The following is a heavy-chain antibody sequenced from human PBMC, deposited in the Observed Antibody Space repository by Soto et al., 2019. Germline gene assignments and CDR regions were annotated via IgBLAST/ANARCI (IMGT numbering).Heavy chain of an antibody. CDR2: IIPILGIA. J-gene: IGHJ4*02. Sequence: QVQLVQSGAEVKKPGSSVKVSCKASGGTFSSYTISWVRQAPGQGLEWMGRIIPILGIANYAQKFQGRVTITADKSTSTAYMELSSLRSEDTAVYYCARVGQTRYSYGSLDYWGQGTLVTVSS. CDR1: GGTFSSYT. D-gene: IGHD5-18*01. CDR3: ARVGQTRYSYGSLDY. V-gene: IGHV1-69*02.